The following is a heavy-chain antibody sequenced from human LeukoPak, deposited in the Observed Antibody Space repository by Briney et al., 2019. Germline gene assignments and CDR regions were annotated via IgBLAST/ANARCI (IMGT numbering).Heavy chain of an antibody. CDR2: IYYTGNSGTT. CDR1: GASISSSSYY. Sequence: PSETLSLTCTVSGASISSSSYYWGWIRQPPGKGLEWIGTIYYTGNSGTTYYTPSLRSRLTISVDTSKSQFSLKLTSVTAADTAVYYCARGSYYGSGSDYWGQGTLVTVSS. V-gene: IGHV4-39*01. J-gene: IGHJ4*02. D-gene: IGHD3-10*01. CDR3: ARGSYYGSGSDY.